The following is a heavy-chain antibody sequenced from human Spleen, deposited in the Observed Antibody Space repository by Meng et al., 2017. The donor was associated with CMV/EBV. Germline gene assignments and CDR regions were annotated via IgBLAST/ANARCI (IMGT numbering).Heavy chain of an antibody. CDR3: ARAITIFGGYYFDY. Sequence: AVYGGSFSGYSWSWLRRPPGKGLEWIEELNHSGITNFDPSLKSRVTTSVDTSKNQFSLKLSSVTAADTAVYYCARAITIFGGYYFDYWGQGTLVTVSS. J-gene: IGHJ4*02. CDR1: GGSFSGYS. CDR2: LNHSGIT. D-gene: IGHD3-3*01. V-gene: IGHV4-34*01.